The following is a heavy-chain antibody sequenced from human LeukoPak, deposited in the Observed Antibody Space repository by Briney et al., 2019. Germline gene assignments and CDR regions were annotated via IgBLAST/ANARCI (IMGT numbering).Heavy chain of an antibody. D-gene: IGHD6-13*01. Sequence: SETLSLTCTVSGGSISSYYWGWIRQPPGKGLEWIGYIYYSGSTNYNPSLKSRVTISVDTSKNQFSLKLSSVTAADAAVYYCARHSGYSSSWYAYWGQGTLVTVSS. CDR2: IYYSGST. CDR1: GGSISSYY. V-gene: IGHV4-59*08. J-gene: IGHJ4*02. CDR3: ARHSGYSSSWYAY.